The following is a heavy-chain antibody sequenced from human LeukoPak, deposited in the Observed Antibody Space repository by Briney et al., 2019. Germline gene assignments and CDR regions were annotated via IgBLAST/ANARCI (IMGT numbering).Heavy chain of an antibody. Sequence: ASVKVSCKASGYTFTGYYMHWVRQAPGQGLEWMGWINPNSGGTNYAQKFQGRVTTTRDTSISTAYMELSRLRSDDTAVYYCARDPSKRIAAYDYWGQGTLVTVSS. V-gene: IGHV1-2*02. CDR3: ARDPSKRIAAYDY. CDR2: INPNSGGT. CDR1: GYTFTGYY. D-gene: IGHD2-15*01. J-gene: IGHJ4*02.